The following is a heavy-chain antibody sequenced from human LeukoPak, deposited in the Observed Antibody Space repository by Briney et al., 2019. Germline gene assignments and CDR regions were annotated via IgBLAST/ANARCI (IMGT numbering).Heavy chain of an antibody. Sequence: GGSLRPSCAASGFIFSGYGMHWVRQAPGKGLEWVAVIWYDGSNKYYADSVKGRFTISRDNSKNTLYLQMSSLRAEDTAVFYCARGNFRRDGYNFDYWGQGTLATVSS. CDR3: ARGNFRRDGYNFDY. D-gene: IGHD5-24*01. CDR2: IWYDGSNK. J-gene: IGHJ4*02. V-gene: IGHV3-33*01. CDR1: GFIFSGYG.